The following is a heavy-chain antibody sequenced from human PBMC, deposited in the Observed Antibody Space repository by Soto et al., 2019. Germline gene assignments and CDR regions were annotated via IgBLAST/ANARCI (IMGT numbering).Heavy chain of an antibody. V-gene: IGHV1-3*01. Sequence: ASVKVSCKASGYTFTSYGMHWVRQAPGQRLEWMGWINAGNGNTKYSQKFKGRVTITRDTSASTAYMELSSLRSEDTAVYYCARGLNVYYFDYWGQGTLVTVSS. CDR1: GYTFTSYG. CDR3: ARGLNVYYFDY. D-gene: IGHD3-16*01. J-gene: IGHJ4*02. CDR2: INAGNGNT.